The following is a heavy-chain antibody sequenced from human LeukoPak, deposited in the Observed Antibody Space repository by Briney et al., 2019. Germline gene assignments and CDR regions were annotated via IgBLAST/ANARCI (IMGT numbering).Heavy chain of an antibody. D-gene: IGHD5-12*01. CDR3: VRVTGGYDPYYFDY. V-gene: IGHV4-34*01. Sequence: SETLSLTCAVYGGSFSGYYWSWIRQPPGKGLEWIGEINHSGSTNYNPSLKSRVTISVDTSKNQFSLKLSSVTAADTAVYYCVRVTGGYDPYYFDYWGQGTLVTVSS. CDR1: GGSFSGYY. CDR2: INHSGST. J-gene: IGHJ4*02.